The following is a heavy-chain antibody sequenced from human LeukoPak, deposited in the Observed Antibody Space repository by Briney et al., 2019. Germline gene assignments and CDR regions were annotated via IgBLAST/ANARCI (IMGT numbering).Heavy chain of an antibody. CDR2: INSDGSST. V-gene: IGHV3-74*01. Sequence: GGSLRLSCAASGFTFSSYWMHWVRQAPGKGLVWVSRINSDGSSTSYADSVKGRFTISRDNAKNTLYLQMNSLRAEDTAVYYCARGGFYSSGWPDYWGQGTLVTVSS. D-gene: IGHD6-19*01. J-gene: IGHJ4*02. CDR1: GFTFSSYW. CDR3: ARGGFYSSGWPDY.